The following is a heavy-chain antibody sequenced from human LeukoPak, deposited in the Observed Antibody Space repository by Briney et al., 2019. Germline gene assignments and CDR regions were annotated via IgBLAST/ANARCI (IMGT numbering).Heavy chain of an antibody. V-gene: IGHV4-39*01. CDR2: IYYSGST. Sequence: SETLSLTCAVYGGSFSSYYWGWIRQPPGKGLEWIGSIYYSGSTYYNPSLKSRVTISVDTSKNQFSLKLSSVTAADTAVYYCARRDYSNYGLYAFDIWGQGTMVTVSS. D-gene: IGHD4-4*01. CDR1: GGSFSSYY. J-gene: IGHJ3*02. CDR3: ARRDYSNYGLYAFDI.